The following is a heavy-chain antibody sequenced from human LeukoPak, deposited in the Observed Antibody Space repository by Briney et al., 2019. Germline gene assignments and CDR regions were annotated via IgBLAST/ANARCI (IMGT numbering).Heavy chain of an antibody. CDR2: TYYRSKWYY. V-gene: IGHV6-1*01. Sequence: SQTLSLTCAISGDSVSSNSAAWNWISQSPSRGLEWLGRTYYRSKWYYDYAVSVKSRITIIPDTSKNQFSLQLNSLTPEDTAVYYCGRGAYGSYNWFDPWGQGTLVTVSS. CDR1: GDSVSSNSAA. J-gene: IGHJ5*02. D-gene: IGHD3-10*01. CDR3: GRGAYGSYNWFDP.